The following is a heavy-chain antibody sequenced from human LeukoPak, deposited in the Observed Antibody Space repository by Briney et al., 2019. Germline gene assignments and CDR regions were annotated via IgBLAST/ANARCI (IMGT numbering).Heavy chain of an antibody. D-gene: IGHD3-22*01. CDR2: ISGSGTST. CDR3: AKGSGYYPEYFQH. Sequence: PGGSLRLSCAASGFTFTSYAMSWVRQAPGKGLEWVSAISGSGTSTYYADSVKGRFTISRDNSQNTLYLQMNSLRAEDTAVYYCAKGSGYYPEYFQHWGQGTLVTVSS. J-gene: IGHJ1*01. V-gene: IGHV3-23*01. CDR1: GFTFTSYA.